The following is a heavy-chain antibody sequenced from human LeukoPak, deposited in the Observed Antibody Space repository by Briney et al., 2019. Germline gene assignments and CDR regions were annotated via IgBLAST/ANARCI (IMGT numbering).Heavy chain of an antibody. CDR3: ARTFGYYYYYMDV. J-gene: IGHJ6*03. V-gene: IGHV4-30-4*07. D-gene: IGHD3-16*01. Sequence: PSETLSLTCSVSGGSVNSGGYSWNWIRQTPGKGLDWIGYIYNNESTYYTPSLKSRITISVDTSKNHVSLQLTSVTAADTAVYYCARTFGYYYYYMDVWGKGTTVTVSS. CDR1: GGSVNSGGYS. CDR2: IYNNEST.